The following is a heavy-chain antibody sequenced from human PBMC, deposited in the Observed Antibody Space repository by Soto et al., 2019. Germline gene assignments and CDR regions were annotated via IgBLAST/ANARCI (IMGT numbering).Heavy chain of an antibody. Sequence: SETLSLTCTVSGASISSYYWGWIRQPPGNGLEWIGYIYYSGSTNYNPSLKSRVTISVDTSKNQFSLKLSSVTAADTAVYYCARQRGSSSSFAFDIWGQGTMVTVSS. V-gene: IGHV4-59*08. CDR1: GASISSYY. D-gene: IGHD6-6*01. J-gene: IGHJ3*02. CDR3: ARQRGSSSSFAFDI. CDR2: IYYSGST.